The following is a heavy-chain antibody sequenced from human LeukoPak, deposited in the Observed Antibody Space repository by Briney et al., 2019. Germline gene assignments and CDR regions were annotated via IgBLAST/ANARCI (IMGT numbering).Heavy chain of an antibody. V-gene: IGHV4-28*01. D-gene: IGHD4/OR15-4a*01. CDR3: ARQQLKTMASFDS. CDR1: GYSISSSNW. CDR2: IYYSGST. J-gene: IGHJ4*02. Sequence: KSSETLSLTCAVSGYSISSSNWWGWIRQPPGKGLEWIGYIYYSGSTYYNPSLKSRVTMSVDTSKNHFSLNLNSVTAADTAVYYCARQQLKTMASFDSWGQGTLVTVSS.